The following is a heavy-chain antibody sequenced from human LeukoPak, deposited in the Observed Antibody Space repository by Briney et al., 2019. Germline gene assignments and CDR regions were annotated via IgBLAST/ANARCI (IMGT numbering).Heavy chain of an antibody. D-gene: IGHD3-9*01. Sequence: ASVKVSCTASGYTFTSYYMHWVRQAPGQGLEWMGIINPSGGSTSYAQKFQGRVTMTRDTSTSTVYMELSSLRSEDTAVYYYARDHPVVLRYFDWLSLRNYYGMDVWGQGTTVTVSS. J-gene: IGHJ6*02. CDR2: INPSGGST. CDR3: ARDHPVVLRYFDWLSLRNYYGMDV. V-gene: IGHV1-46*01. CDR1: GYTFTSYY.